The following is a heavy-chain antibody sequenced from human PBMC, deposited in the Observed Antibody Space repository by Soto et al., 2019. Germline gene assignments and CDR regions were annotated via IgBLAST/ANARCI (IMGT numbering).Heavy chain of an antibody. CDR2: IYYSGST. V-gene: IGHV4-61*01. Sequence: PSETLSLTCSVSGGSVSSGSYYWNWIRQPPGKGLEWIGYIYYSGSTNYNPSLKSRVSISLDTSKNQFSLNLNSLTAADTAVYYCARDPYSHLWPWGQGTLVTVSS. D-gene: IGHD4-4*01. J-gene: IGHJ5*02. CDR1: GGSVSSGSYY. CDR3: ARDPYSHLWP.